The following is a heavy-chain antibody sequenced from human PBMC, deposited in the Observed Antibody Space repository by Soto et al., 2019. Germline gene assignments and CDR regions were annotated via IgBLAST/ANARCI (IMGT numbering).Heavy chain of an antibody. J-gene: IGHJ6*02. CDR1: GGSISSSSYY. CDR2: IYYSGST. Sequence: PSETLSLTCTVSGGSISSSSYYWGWIRQPPGKGLEWIGSIYYSGSTYYNPSLKSRVTISVDTSKNQFSLKLSSVTAADTAVYYCARLLGYCSSTSCLTAGWYYYYGMDVWGQGTTVT. V-gene: IGHV4-39*01. D-gene: IGHD2-2*01. CDR3: ARLLGYCSSTSCLTAGWYYYYGMDV.